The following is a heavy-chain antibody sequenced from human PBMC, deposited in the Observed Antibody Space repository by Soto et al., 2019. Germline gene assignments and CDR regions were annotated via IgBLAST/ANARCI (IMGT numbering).Heavy chain of an antibody. CDR3: ARDPVHYDAGPVRYPAHV. CDR2: INPNGGST. J-gene: IGHJ3*01. CDR1: GYSFTRYY. Sequence: GASVKVSCKTSGYSFTRYYLHWVRQAPGQGLEWMGIINPNGGSTTYSQHFQDRLTLTRDTSANTVYMELSGLTSEDTAIYFCARDPVHYDAGPVRYPAHVWGKGTLVTVSS. V-gene: IGHV1-46*01. D-gene: IGHD3-3*01.